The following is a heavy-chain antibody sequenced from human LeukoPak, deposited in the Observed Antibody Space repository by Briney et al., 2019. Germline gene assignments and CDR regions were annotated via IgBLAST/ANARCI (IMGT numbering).Heavy chain of an antibody. CDR3: ARETSSSASL. CDR1: GGSISSSSHH. Sequence: SETLSLTCTVSGGSISSSSHHWAWIRQPPGKGLEWIAGIYYSGNTYYNPSLKSRVTISIDTSQNQFALKLSSVAAADTAVYYCARETSSSASLWGQGTLVTVSS. CDR2: IYYSGNT. V-gene: IGHV4-39*06. J-gene: IGHJ4*02. D-gene: IGHD6-6*01.